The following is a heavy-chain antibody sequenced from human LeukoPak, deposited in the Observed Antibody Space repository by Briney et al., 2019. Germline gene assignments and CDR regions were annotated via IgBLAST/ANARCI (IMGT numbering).Heavy chain of an antibody. CDR3: ARDVDGMDV. Sequence: GASVTVSCKSSGYTFTCYYMHWVRQAPGQGLEWMGWIKPNSGGTNYAQKFQGRVTMTRDTSISTAYMELNRLRSDDTAVYYCARDVDGMDVWGQGTTVTVSS. CDR2: IKPNSGGT. V-gene: IGHV1-2*02. CDR1: GYTFTCYY. J-gene: IGHJ6*02.